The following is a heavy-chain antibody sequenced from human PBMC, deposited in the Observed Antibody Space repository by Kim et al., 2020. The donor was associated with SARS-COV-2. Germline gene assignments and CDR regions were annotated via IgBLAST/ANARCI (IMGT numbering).Heavy chain of an antibody. CDR3: AKEFGRSSYVMNFDY. D-gene: IGHD5-18*01. Sequence: GGSLRLSCAASGFTFSSYGMHWVRQAPGKGLEWVAVISYDGSNKYYADSVKGRFTISRDNSKNTLYLQMNSLRAEDTAVYYCAKEFGRSSYVMNFDYWGQGTLVTVSS. CDR2: ISYDGSNK. CDR1: GFTFSSYG. J-gene: IGHJ4*02. V-gene: IGHV3-30*18.